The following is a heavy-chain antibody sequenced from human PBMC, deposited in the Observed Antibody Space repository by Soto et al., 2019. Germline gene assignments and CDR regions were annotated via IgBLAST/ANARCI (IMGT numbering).Heavy chain of an antibody. CDR3: ARSSRGWYDSDY. V-gene: IGHV1-18*01. D-gene: IGHD6-19*01. CDR2: ISAYNGNT. CDR1: GYIFTSYG. Sequence: QVQLVQSGAEVKKPGASVKVSCKASGYIFTSYGISWVRQAPGQGLEWMGRISAYNGNTNYAQKVQGRVTMTTDTSTSTAYMELRSLRSDDTAVYYGARSSRGWYDSDYWGQGTLVTVSS. J-gene: IGHJ4*02.